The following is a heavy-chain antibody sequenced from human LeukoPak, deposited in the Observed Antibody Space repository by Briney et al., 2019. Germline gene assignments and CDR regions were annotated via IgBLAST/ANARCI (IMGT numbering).Heavy chain of an antibody. V-gene: IGHV3-53*01. CDR2: IYSGGST. CDR3: ARLLLDYDSTPLDY. Sequence: GGSLRLSCAASGLTVSSNYMSWVRQAPGKGLEWVSVIYSGGSTYYADSVKGRFTISRDNSKNTLYLQMNSLRAEDTAVYYCARLLLDYDSTPLDYWGQGTLVTVSS. J-gene: IGHJ4*02. CDR1: GLTVSSNY. D-gene: IGHD3-22*01.